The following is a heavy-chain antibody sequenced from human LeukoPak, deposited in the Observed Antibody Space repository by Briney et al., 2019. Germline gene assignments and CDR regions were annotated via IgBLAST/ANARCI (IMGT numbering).Heavy chain of an antibody. D-gene: IGHD6-19*01. J-gene: IGHJ4*02. CDR1: GGSISSSSYY. CDR2: IYYSGST. CDR3: LRANSGSFDF. V-gene: IGHV4-39*07. Sequence: PSETLSLTFTVAGGSISSSSYYWGWIRQPPGKGLEWIGSIYYSGSTYYNPSLKSRVTISVHTSKNQFSLKLRSVTAADTTVYYCLRANSGSFDFWGQGTLVTVSS.